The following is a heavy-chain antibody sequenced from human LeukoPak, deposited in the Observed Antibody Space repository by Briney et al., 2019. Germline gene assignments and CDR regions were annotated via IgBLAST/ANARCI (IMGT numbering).Heavy chain of an antibody. Sequence: ASVKVSCKASGGTFSSYAISWVRQAPGQGLEWMGGIIPIFGTANYAQKFQGRVTITADESTSTAYMELSSLRSEDTAVYYCAKEGLWSSYYFDYWGQGTLVTVSS. CDR3: AKEGLWSSYYFDY. CDR2: IIPIFGTA. D-gene: IGHD2-21*01. CDR1: GGTFSSYA. V-gene: IGHV1-69*13. J-gene: IGHJ4*02.